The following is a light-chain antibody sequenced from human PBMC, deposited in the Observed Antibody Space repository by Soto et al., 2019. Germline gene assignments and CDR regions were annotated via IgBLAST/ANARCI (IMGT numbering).Light chain of an antibody. CDR1: SSNIGGNS. CDR2: DDN. V-gene: IGLV1-51*01. J-gene: IGLJ1*01. CDR3: GSWDSSLSAYV. Sequence: VLTQPSSVSAAPGQKVTISCSGSSSNIGGNSVSWYQQLPGTAPKLLIYDDNKRPSGIPDRFSGSKSGTSATLGITGFQTGDEADYYCGSWDSSLSAYVFGTGTKVTVL.